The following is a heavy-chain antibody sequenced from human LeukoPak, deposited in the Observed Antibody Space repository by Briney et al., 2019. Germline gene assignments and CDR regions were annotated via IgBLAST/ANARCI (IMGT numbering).Heavy chain of an antibody. J-gene: IGHJ5*02. V-gene: IGHV4-34*01. CDR1: GGSFSGYY. Sequence: SETLSLTCAVYGGSFSGYYWIWIRQPPGKGLEWIGEINHSGSTNYNPSLKSRVTISLDTSKNQFSLKLSSVTAADTAVYYCARGHGMFFDPWGQGTLVTVSS. CDR3: ARGHGMFFDP. CDR2: INHSGST. D-gene: IGHD1-26*01.